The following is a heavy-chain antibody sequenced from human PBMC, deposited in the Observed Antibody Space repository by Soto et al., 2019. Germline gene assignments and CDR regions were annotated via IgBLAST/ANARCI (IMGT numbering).Heavy chain of an antibody. CDR1: GFTFSNYA. CDR2: ISGSSDHT. V-gene: IGHV3-23*01. D-gene: IGHD2-2*01. J-gene: IGHJ6*03. CDR3: ARDMRAGYYYYMDV. Sequence: GGSLRLSCAASGFTFSNYALSWVRQAPGKGLEWVSAISGSSDHTFYADSVKGRFTISRDNAKNSLYLQMNSLRAEDTAAYYCARDMRAGYYYYMDVWGKGTTVTVSS.